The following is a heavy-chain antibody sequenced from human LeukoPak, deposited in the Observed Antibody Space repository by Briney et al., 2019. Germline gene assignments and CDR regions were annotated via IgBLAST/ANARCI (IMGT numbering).Heavy chain of an antibody. CDR3: ARSGSGWYRVSAYFDY. CDR2: ISAYNGNT. Sequence: ASVKVSCKASGYTFTSYGIGWVRQAPGQGLEWMGWISAYNGNTNYAQKLQGRVTMTTDTSTSTAYMELRSLRSDDTAVYYCARSGSGWYRVSAYFDYWGQGTLVPVSS. V-gene: IGHV1-18*04. CDR1: GYTFTSYG. D-gene: IGHD6-19*01. J-gene: IGHJ4*02.